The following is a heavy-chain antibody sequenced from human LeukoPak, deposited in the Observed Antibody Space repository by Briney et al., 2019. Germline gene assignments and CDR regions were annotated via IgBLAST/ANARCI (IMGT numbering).Heavy chain of an antibody. V-gene: IGHV1-18*01. CDR2: ISPYNGNT. CDR1: GYTFSNYG. Sequence: GASVKVSCKTSGYTFSNYGISWVRQAPGQGLEWMEWISPYNGNTINAQKVQGRVTVTTDTTTSTAYMELRSLRSDDTAVYYCTRTVLDCKNGVCYDYWGQGTLVTVSS. J-gene: IGHJ4*02. CDR3: TRTVLDCKNGVCYDY. D-gene: IGHD2-8*01.